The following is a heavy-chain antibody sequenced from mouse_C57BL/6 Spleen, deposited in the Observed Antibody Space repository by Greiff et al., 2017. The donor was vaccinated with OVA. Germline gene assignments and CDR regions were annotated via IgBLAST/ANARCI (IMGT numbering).Heavy chain of an antibody. CDR1: GYTFTDYD. V-gene: IGHV1-15*01. CDR3: TRLYDTDY. CDR2: IDPETGGT. J-gene: IGHJ2*01. Sequence: VQLQQSGAELVRPGASVTLSCKASGYTFTDYDMHWVKQTPVHGLAWIGAIDPETGGTAYNQKFKGKAILTADKSSSTVYMELRSLTSEDSAVYYCTRLYDTDYWGQGTTLTVSS. D-gene: IGHD2-12*01.